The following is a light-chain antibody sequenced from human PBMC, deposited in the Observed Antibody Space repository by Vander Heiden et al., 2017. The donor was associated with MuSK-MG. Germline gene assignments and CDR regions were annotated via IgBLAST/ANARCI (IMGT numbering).Light chain of an antibody. Sequence: DIQMTQSPSSLSASVGDRVTITCRASQSISSYFNWYQQKPGTAPKLLIYAAASLESGVPSRFSGSGSRTDFTLTISRQHPEDFATYYCQQSYGTPVTFGQGTRLDIK. J-gene: IGKJ5*01. CDR3: QQSYGTPVT. CDR2: AAA. V-gene: IGKV1-39*01. CDR1: QSISSY.